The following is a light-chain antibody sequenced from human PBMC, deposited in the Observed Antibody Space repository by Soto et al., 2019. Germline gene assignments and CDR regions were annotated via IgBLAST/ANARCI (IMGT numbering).Light chain of an antibody. V-gene: IGKV1-8*01. CDR3: QQYYSYPPT. CDR1: QGVNNY. CDR2: AAS. J-gene: IGKJ4*01. Sequence: AIRMTQSPSSFSASTGDRVTITCRASQGVNNYLAWYQQKPGKAPELLIYAASTLHSGVPSRFSGSGSGTDFTLTISCLQSEDFATYYCQQYYSYPPTFGGGTKVDLK.